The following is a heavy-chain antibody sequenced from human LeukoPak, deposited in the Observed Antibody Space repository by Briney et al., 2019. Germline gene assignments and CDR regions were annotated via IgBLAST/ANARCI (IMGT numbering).Heavy chain of an antibody. V-gene: IGHV3-23*01. Sequence: GGSLRLSCAASGFTFSSYAMSWVRQAPGKGLERVSAIGGSGGTTYYADSVKGRFTISRDNSKNTLYLQMSSLRAEDTAVYYCAKRKGGSYPHWSFDLWGRGTLVTVSS. CDR3: AKRKGGSYPHWSFDL. CDR1: GFTFSSYA. J-gene: IGHJ2*01. D-gene: IGHD1-26*01. CDR2: IGGSGGTT.